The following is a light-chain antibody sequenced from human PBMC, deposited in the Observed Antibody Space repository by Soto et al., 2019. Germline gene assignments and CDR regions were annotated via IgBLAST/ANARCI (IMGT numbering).Light chain of an antibody. CDR3: QSYDSNLSGPV. Sequence: QSVLTQPPSVSGAPGQRVTISCAGNSSNIGAGHDVHWYQQLPGAAPKVLIYGNLYRPSGVPVRSSASKSGTSASLAVTGLQADDEDSYYCQSYDSNLSGPVFGGGTKLTVL. J-gene: IGLJ3*02. V-gene: IGLV1-40*01. CDR2: GNL. CDR1: SSNIGAGHD.